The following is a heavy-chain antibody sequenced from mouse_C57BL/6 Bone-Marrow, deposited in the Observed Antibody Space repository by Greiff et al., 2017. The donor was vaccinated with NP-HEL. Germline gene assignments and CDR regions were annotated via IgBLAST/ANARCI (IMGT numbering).Heavy chain of an antibody. CDR3: ARGYSNYY. CDR1: GYTFTSYW. D-gene: IGHD2-5*01. CDR2: IVPSDSYT. Sequence: VQLQQPGAELVRPGTSVKLSCKASGYTFTSYWMHWVKQRPGQGLEWIGVIVPSDSYTNYNQKFKGKATLTVDTSSSTAYMQLSSLTSEDSAVYYCARGYSNYYWGQGTTLTVSS. V-gene: IGHV1-59*01. J-gene: IGHJ2*01.